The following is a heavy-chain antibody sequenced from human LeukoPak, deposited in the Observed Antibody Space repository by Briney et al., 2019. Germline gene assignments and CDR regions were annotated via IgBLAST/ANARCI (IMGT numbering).Heavy chain of an antibody. V-gene: IGHV1-2*02. CDR3: ARDPPGTTAFDL. CDR1: RYIFTDYY. J-gene: IGHJ3*01. Sequence: GASVKVSCKASRYIFTDYYMDWVRQAPGQGLEWMGWINPKSDGTKYAQNFQGRVTMTWDTSISTAYMEVSRLTSDDTAMFYCARDPPGTTAFDLWGQGTMVTVSS. CDR2: INPKSDGT. D-gene: IGHD1-1*01.